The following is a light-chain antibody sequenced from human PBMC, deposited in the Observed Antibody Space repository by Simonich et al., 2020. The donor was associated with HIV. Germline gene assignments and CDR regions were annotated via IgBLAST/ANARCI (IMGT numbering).Light chain of an antibody. CDR3: QQYGSSTRT. J-gene: IGKJ1*01. CDR2: DAS. Sequence: EIVLTQSPAILSLSPGARATLSCRASQSVSNYLAWYQQKPGQAPRLLIYDASKRATGIPARFSGSGSGTDFTLTISSRESEDFAVYYCQQYGSSTRTFGQGTKVEIK. V-gene: IGKV3-11*01. CDR1: QSVSNY.